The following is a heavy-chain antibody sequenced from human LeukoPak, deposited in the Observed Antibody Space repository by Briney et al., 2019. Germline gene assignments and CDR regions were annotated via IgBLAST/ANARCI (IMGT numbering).Heavy chain of an antibody. Sequence: PGGSLRLSCADSGLTFSTYAMHCVRQAPGKGLEWVAVVSSDGGTKYYADSVKGRFTISRDNYKNTLSLQMNTLRPEDTAVYYCASFSNVNFDYWGQGTLVTVSS. CDR3: ASFSNVNFDY. CDR1: GLTFSTYA. V-gene: IGHV3-30-3*01. D-gene: IGHD2/OR15-2a*01. J-gene: IGHJ4*02. CDR2: VSSDGGTK.